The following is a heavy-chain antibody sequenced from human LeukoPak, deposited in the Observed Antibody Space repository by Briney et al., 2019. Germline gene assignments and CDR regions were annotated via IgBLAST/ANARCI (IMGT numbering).Heavy chain of an antibody. CDR1: GFTFSSYA. CDR2: ISYDGSNK. V-gene: IGHV3-30*18. D-gene: IGHD3-22*01. CDR3: AKGATVVVVTTIQY. Sequence: GGSLRLSCAASGFTFSSYAMSWVRQAPGKGLEWVAVISYDGSNKYYADSVKGRFTISRDNSKNTLYLQMNSLRAEDTAVYYCAKGATVVVVTTIQYWGQGTLVTVSS. J-gene: IGHJ1*01.